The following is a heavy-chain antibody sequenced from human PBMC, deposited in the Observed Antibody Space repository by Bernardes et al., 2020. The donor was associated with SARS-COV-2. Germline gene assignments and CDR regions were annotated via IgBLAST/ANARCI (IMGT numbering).Heavy chain of an antibody. CDR3: ARDPYYYDSSGYPV. V-gene: IGHV3-33*01. D-gene: IGHD3-22*01. J-gene: IGHJ4*02. CDR1: GFTFSSYG. Sequence: GSLRLSCAASGFTFSSYGMHWVRQAPGKGLEWVAVIWYDGSNKYYADSVKGRFTISRDNSKNTLYLQMNSLRAEDTAVYYCARDPYYYDSSGYPVWGQGTLVTVSS. CDR2: IWYDGSNK.